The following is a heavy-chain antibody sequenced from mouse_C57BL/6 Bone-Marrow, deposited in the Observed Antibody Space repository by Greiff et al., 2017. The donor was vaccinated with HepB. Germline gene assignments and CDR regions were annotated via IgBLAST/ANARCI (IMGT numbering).Heavy chain of an antibody. CDR2: ISNGGGST. CDR3: ASYYDYENYAMDY. D-gene: IGHD2-4*01. CDR1: GFTFSDYY. J-gene: IGHJ4*01. Sequence: EVQVVESGGGLVQPGGSLKLSCAASGFTFSDYYMYWVRQTPEKRLEWVAYISNGGGSTYYPDTVKGRFNISRDNAKNTLYLQMSRLKSEDTAMYYCASYYDYENYAMDYWGQGTSVTVSS. V-gene: IGHV5-12*01.